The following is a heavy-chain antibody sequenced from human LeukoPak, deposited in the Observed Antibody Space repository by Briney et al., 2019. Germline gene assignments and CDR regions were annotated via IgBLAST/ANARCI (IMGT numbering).Heavy chain of an antibody. CDR1: GFTFSSYG. J-gene: IGHJ4*02. D-gene: IGHD3-10*01. CDR2: ISSSGSTI. V-gene: IGHV3-48*03. CDR3: ARDSGSSSFDY. Sequence: PGGSLRLSCAASGFTFSSYGTNWVRQAPGKGLERVSYISSSGSTIYYADSVKGRFTISRDNAKNSLYLQMNSLRAEDTAVYYCARDSGSSSFDYWGQGTLVTVSS.